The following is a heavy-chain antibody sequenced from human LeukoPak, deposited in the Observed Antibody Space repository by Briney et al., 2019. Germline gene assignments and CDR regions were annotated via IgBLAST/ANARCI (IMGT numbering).Heavy chain of an antibody. V-gene: IGHV1-2*02. J-gene: IGHJ4*02. CDR3: ASPSNYGSGSQLNY. CDR2: INPSSGGT. Sequence: GASVKVSCMASGYTFTAYYMHWVRPAPGQGLEWMGWINPSSGGTNYAQKFQGRVIMTRDTSISTAYMELSRLRSDDTAVYYCASPSNYGSGSQLNYWGQGTLVTVS. CDR1: GYTFTAYY. D-gene: IGHD3-10*01.